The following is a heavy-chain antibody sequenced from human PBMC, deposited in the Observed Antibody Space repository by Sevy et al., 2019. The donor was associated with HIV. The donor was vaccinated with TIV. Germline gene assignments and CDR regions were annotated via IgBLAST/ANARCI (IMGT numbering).Heavy chain of an antibody. CDR2: IWYDGSNK. V-gene: IGHV3-33*06. CDR3: AKPAGRGQQWVAAFDI. D-gene: IGHD6-19*01. J-gene: IGHJ3*02. Sequence: GGSLRLSCAASGFTFSSYGMHWVRQAPGKGLEWVAVIWYDGSNKYYADSVKGRFTISRDNSKNTLYLQMNSLRAEDTVVYYCAKPAGRGQQWVAAFDIWGHGTMVTVSS. CDR1: GFTFSSYG.